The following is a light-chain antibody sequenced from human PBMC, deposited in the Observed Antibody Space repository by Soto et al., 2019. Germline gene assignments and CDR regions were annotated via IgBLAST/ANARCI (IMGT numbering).Light chain of an antibody. V-gene: IGKV3-20*01. CDR2: GAS. CDR1: QSVSSNS. CDR3: HQYGSLPRT. Sequence: EIVLTQSPGTLSLSPGERATLSCRTSQSVSSNSLAWYQQKPGQAPRLLISGASSRATGIPDRFSGSGSGTDFTLTISRLEPEDFAVYYCHQYGSLPRTFSQGTKVDVK. J-gene: IGKJ1*01.